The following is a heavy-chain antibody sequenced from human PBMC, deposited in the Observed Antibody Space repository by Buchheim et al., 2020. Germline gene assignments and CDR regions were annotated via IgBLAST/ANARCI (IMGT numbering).Heavy chain of an antibody. CDR2: INPGGEPI. J-gene: IGHJ4*02. Sequence: QVQLVQSGAEVKKPGASVRISCKASGYTFTRFYIHWFRQAPGQGLEWMGIINPGGEPITYALKFQGRVTMTRDTSTKTVSMELSSLRSEDTAMYYCARELGSTYYFDYWGQGTL. CDR1: GYTFTRFY. D-gene: IGHD3-10*01. V-gene: IGHV1-46*03. CDR3: ARELGSTYYFDY.